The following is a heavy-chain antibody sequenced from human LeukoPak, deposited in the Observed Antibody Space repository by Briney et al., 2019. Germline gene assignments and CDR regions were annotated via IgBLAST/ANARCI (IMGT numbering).Heavy chain of an antibody. CDR3: ARGGRNYYGSGSYYKRDYFDY. CDR2: INHSGST. Sequence: PSETLSLTCAVYGGSFSGYYWSWIRQPQGKGLEWIGEINHSGSTNYNPSLKSRVTISVDTSKNQFSLKLSSVTAADTAVYYCARGGRNYYGSGSYYKRDYFDYWGQGTLVTVSS. CDR1: GGSFSGYY. J-gene: IGHJ4*02. V-gene: IGHV4-34*01. D-gene: IGHD3-10*01.